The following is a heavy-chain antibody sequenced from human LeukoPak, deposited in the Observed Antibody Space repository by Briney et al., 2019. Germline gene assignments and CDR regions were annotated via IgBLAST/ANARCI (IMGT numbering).Heavy chain of an antibody. D-gene: IGHD3-22*01. CDR1: GGSISSYY. V-gene: IGHV4-4*07. CDR2: IYTSGST. CDR3: ALEYDASGYFKFDY. J-gene: IGHJ4*02. Sequence: SETLSLTCTVSGGSISSYYWSWIRQPAGKGLEWIGRIYTSGSTNYNPSLKSRVTMSVDTSKNQFSLKLSSVTAADTAVYYCALEYDASGYFKFDYWGQGTLVTVSS.